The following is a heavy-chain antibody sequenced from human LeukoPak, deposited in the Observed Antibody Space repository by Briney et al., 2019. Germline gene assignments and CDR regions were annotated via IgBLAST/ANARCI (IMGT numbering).Heavy chain of an antibody. D-gene: IGHD6-13*01. CDR2: ISSSSTYI. V-gene: IGHV3-21*01. CDR3: AKVQDGSSWYEYFQH. J-gene: IGHJ1*01. CDR1: GFTFSTYS. Sequence: GGSLRLSCAASGFTFSTYSMNWVRQAPGKGLGWVSSISSSSTYIYYADSVKGRFTISRDNAKNSLFLQMNSLRAEDTAVYYCAKVQDGSSWYEYFQHWGQGTLVTVSS.